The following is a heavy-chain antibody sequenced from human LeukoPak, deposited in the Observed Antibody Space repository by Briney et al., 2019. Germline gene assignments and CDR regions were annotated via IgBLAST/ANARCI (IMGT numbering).Heavy chain of an antibody. V-gene: IGHV1-18*01. CDR3: ARDLREIISVAGFDP. CDR1: GYTFINYG. D-gene: IGHD6-19*01. J-gene: IGHJ5*02. CDR2: INPYNDNT. Sequence: ASVKVSCKASGYTFINYGISLVRQAPGQGLEWMGWINPYNDNTKYTQDLQGRVTMTTDTSTGTAYMELRSLRSDDTAIYYCARDLREIISVAGFDPWGQGTLDTVSS.